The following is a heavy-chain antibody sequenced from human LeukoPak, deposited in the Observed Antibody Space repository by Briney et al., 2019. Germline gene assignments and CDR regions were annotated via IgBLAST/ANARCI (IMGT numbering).Heavy chain of an antibody. CDR3: AKKETVVSPGNYFDH. Sequence: PGGSLRLSCAASGFTFSNYDMNWVRQAPGKGPEWVSAINDGGYNTYYADSVRGRFTISRDNAKNTLYLQTNSLRAEDTAVYYCAKKETVVSPGNYFDHWGQGTLVTVSS. J-gene: IGHJ4*02. V-gene: IGHV3-23*01. D-gene: IGHD4-23*01. CDR1: GFTFSNYD. CDR2: INDGGYNT.